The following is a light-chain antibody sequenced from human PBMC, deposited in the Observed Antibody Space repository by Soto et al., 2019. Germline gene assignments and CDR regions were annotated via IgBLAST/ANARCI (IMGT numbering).Light chain of an antibody. J-gene: IGLJ1*01. CDR3: CSYARGDTYV. Sequence: QSALTQPASVSGSPGQSITISCTGTSSDVGSYNFVSWYQQHPGKAPKLMIYEVTKRPSGISDRFSGSKSGNAASLTISGLQTEDEADYYCCSYARGDTYVFGTGTKLTVL. CDR1: SSDVGSYNF. V-gene: IGLV2-23*02. CDR2: EVT.